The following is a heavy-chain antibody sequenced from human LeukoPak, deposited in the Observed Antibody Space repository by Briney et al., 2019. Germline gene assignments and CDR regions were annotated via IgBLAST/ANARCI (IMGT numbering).Heavy chain of an antibody. D-gene: IGHD3-16*01. Sequence: GGSLRLSCAASGFTFSSYAMSWVRQAPGKGLEWVSAISGSGGSTYYADSVKGRFTISRDNSKNTLSLQMNSLRAEDTAVYSCAKRGSSSPFDSWGQGTLVTVSS. CDR1: GFTFSSYA. V-gene: IGHV3-23*01. J-gene: IGHJ4*02. CDR3: AKRGSSSPFDS. CDR2: ISGSGGST.